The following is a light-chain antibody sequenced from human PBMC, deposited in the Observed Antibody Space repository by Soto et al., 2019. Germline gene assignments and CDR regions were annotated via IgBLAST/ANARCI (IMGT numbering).Light chain of an antibody. CDR2: ATS. J-gene: IGKJ1*01. V-gene: IGKV1-39*01. Sequence: DIQMTQSPSSLSASVGDRVTITCRASQNIRSYLNWYPQKPGKAPQLLIYATSSLQTGVPSRFSASGSGTDFRLVISDLQPEDSATYYCQQGESSRWTSGRGTKGEI. CDR3: QQGESSRWT. CDR1: QNIRSY.